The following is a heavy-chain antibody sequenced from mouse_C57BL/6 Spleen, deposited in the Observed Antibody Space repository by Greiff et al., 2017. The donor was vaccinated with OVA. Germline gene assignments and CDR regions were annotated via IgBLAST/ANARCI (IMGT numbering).Heavy chain of an antibody. CDR3: ARDLITTKGDYYAMDY. Sequence: EVKLQESGPGLVKPSQSLSLTCSVTGYSITSGYYWNWIRQFPGNKLEWMGYISYDGSNNYNPSLKNRISITRDTSKNQFFLKLNSVTTEDTATYYCARDLITTKGDYYAMDYWGQGTSVTVSS. CDR1: GYSITSGYY. CDR2: ISYDGSN. V-gene: IGHV3-6*01. D-gene: IGHD2-4*01. J-gene: IGHJ4*01.